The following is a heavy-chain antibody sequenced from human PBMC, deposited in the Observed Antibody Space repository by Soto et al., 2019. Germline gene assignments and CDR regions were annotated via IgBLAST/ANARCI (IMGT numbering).Heavy chain of an antibody. CDR1: GYTFTSYG. Sequence: ASVKVSCKASGYTFTSYGISWVRQAPGQGLEWMGWISAYNGNTNYAQKLQGRVTMTTDTSTSTAYTELRSLRSDDTAVYYCARDREGVVVTAHWGQGTLVTVSS. D-gene: IGHD2-21*02. V-gene: IGHV1-18*01. CDR3: ARDREGVVVTAH. J-gene: IGHJ4*02. CDR2: ISAYNGNT.